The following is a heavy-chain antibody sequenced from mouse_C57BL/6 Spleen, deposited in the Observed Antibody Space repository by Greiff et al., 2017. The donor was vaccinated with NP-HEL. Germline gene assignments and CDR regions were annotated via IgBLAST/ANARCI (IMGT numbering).Heavy chain of an antibody. CDR1: GFTFSDYY. CDR2: ISNGGGST. J-gene: IGHJ1*03. V-gene: IGHV5-12*01. Sequence: EVHLVESGGGLVQPGGSLKLSCAASGFTFSDYYMYWVRQTPEKRLEWVAYISNGGGSTYYPDTVKGRFTISRDNAKNTLYLQMSRLKSEDTAMYYCARDLGYYYGSSYWYFDVWGTGTTVTVSS. D-gene: IGHD1-1*01. CDR3: ARDLGYYYGSSYWYFDV.